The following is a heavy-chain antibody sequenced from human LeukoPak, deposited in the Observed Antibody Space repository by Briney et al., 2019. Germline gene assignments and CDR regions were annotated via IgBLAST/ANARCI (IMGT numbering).Heavy chain of an antibody. CDR2: IKQDGSEK. CDR1: GFTFSSYA. V-gene: IGHV3-7*01. D-gene: IGHD2-21*02. J-gene: IGHJ4*02. Sequence: GGSLRLSCAASGFTFSSYAMSWVRQAPGKGLEWVANIKQDGSEKYYVNSVKGRFTISRDNAKNSLYLQMNSLRAEDTAVYYCARPVVTAILDYWGQGTLVTVSS. CDR3: ARPVVTAILDY.